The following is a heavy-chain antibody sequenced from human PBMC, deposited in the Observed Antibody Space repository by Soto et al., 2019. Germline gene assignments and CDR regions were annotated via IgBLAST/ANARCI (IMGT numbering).Heavy chain of an antibody. CDR3: AKEDCRWLVYVANFDY. CDR1: GFTFSSYA. Sequence: GGSLSLSCAASGFTFSSYAMSWDRQAPGRGLEWVSAISVSGGSTYYADSVKGRFTISRDNSKNTLYLQMNSLRAEDTVVYYCAKEDCRWLVYVANFDYWGQGTLVTVSS. CDR2: ISVSGGST. D-gene: IGHD2-8*01. V-gene: IGHV3-23*01. J-gene: IGHJ4*02.